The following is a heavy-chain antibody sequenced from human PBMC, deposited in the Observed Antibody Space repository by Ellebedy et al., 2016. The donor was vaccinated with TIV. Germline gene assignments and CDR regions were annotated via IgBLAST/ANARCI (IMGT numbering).Heavy chain of an antibody. V-gene: IGHV3-74*01. D-gene: IGHD3-22*01. CDR1: GFTFSTYA. CDR3: ARDSHYYDSSAYQGWFDP. Sequence: GESLKISCAASGFTFSTYAMNWVRQAPGKGLVWLSYISRDGSSTRYADSVKGRFTISRDNAKKTLYLQMNSLRAEDTAVYYCARDSHYYDSSAYQGWFDPWGQGTLVTVSS. CDR2: ISRDGSST. J-gene: IGHJ5*02.